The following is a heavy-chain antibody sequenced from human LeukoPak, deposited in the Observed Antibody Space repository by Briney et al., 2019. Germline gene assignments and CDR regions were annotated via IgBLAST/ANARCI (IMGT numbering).Heavy chain of an antibody. CDR2: IYPGDSDT. CDR3: ATGDTIPFDY. CDR1: GYRFATYW. J-gene: IGHJ4*02. Sequence: PGESLKISCKGSGYRFATYWLGWVRQMPGKGLEWMGIIYPGDSDTRYTPSFQGQVTISAEKPISTAYPHWSSLKASDAAMYYCATGDTIPFDYWGQGTLVTVSS. D-gene: IGHD3-3*01. V-gene: IGHV5-51*01.